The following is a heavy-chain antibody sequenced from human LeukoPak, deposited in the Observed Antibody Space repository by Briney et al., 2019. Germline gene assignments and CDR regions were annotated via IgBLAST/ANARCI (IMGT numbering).Heavy chain of an antibody. CDR2: ISSSGSTI. D-gene: IGHD5-24*01. CDR3: AREGGYNTLDY. V-gene: IGHV3-11*01. CDR1: GFTFRDDY. Sequence: SGVSLRLSCAASGFTFRDDYMSWSRQAPGKWLEWVSYISSSGSTIYYADSVKGRFTISRDNAKNSLYLQMNSLRAEDTAVYYCAREGGYNTLDYWGQGTLVTVSS. J-gene: IGHJ4*02.